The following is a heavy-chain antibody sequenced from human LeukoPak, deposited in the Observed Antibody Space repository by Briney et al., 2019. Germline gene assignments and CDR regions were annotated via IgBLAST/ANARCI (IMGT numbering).Heavy chain of an antibody. CDR2: TSHRGST. Sequence: SETLSLTCAVYGGSFSAYDWNWIRQSPGKGLEWIGETSHRGSTNYNPSIQSRVTMSVDTSKKQFSLSLTSVTDADTAVYYCVSSYARSGELLVSWAQGTLVTVSS. D-gene: IGHD3-22*01. J-gene: IGHJ4*02. CDR1: GGSFSAYD. V-gene: IGHV4-34*01. CDR3: VSSYARSGELLVS.